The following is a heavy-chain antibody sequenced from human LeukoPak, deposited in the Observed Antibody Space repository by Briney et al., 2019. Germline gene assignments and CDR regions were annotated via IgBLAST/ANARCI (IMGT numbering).Heavy chain of an antibody. CDR3: AKDPLFYGGNHIGNWFDP. CDR1: GFTFSSYS. D-gene: IGHD4-23*01. J-gene: IGHJ5*02. CDR2: ISSSSSTI. Sequence: PGGSLRLSCAASGFTFSSYSMNWVRQAPGKGLEWVSYISSSSSTIYYADSVKGRFTISRDNSKNTLYLQLNSLRVEDTAVYYCAKDPLFYGGNHIGNWFDPWGQGTLVTVSS. V-gene: IGHV3-48*01.